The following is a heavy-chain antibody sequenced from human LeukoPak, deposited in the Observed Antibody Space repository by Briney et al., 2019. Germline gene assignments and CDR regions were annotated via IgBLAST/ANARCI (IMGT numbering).Heavy chain of an antibody. J-gene: IGHJ4*02. CDR3: ARDDSSGYYYFDN. V-gene: IGHV3-7*01. D-gene: IGHD3-22*01. CDR1: GFTFSNYW. CDR2: INRDGSEK. Sequence: GGSLRLSCVASGFTFSNYWMSWVRQAPGKGLERVANINRDGSEKYSVDSVKGRFTFSRDNAKNSLFLQMNSLRADDTAVYYCARDDSSGYYYFDNWGQGTLVTVSS.